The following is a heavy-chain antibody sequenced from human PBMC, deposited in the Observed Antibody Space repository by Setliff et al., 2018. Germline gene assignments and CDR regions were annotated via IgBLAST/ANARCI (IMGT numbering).Heavy chain of an antibody. Sequence: PGGSLRLSCEASGFTFSGYSMNWVRQAPGKGLEWVSSISSSSDYIYYADSVRGRFTISRDNAKNSLYLQMNSLRAEDTAVYYCAVLCDISGYYYHDAFDIWGQGTMVTVSS. CDR1: GFTFSGYS. CDR3: AVLCDISGYYYHDAFDI. CDR2: ISSSSDYI. D-gene: IGHD3-22*01. V-gene: IGHV3-21*01. J-gene: IGHJ3*02.